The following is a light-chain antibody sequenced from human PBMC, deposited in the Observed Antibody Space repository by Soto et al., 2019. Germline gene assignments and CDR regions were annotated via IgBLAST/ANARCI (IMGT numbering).Light chain of an antibody. J-gene: IGKJ1*01. Sequence: IQMTQSPSTLSASVGDTVTITCRASQTISVSLAWYRQKPGKAPNLLIYDASTLQEGVPSRFSGSGSGTEFTLTVTRLQPDEFATYYCQHYNSYSEAFGQGTKVELK. V-gene: IGKV1-5*01. CDR3: QHYNSYSEA. CDR1: QTISVS. CDR2: DAS.